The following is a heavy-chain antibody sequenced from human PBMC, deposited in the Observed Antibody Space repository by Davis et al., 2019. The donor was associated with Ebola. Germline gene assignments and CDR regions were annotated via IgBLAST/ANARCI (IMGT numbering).Heavy chain of an antibody. CDR1: GGTFSSNS. CDR2: IIPVYGTT. Sequence: AASVKVSCKASGGTFSSNSISWVRQVPGQGLEWMGAIIPVYGTTNYAQEFQGRVTITADESTSTAYMELNSVRSDDTAVYYCARSIAAPGWFDPWGQGTLVTVSS. J-gene: IGHJ5*02. D-gene: IGHD6-6*01. CDR3: ARSIAAPGWFDP. V-gene: IGHV1-69*13.